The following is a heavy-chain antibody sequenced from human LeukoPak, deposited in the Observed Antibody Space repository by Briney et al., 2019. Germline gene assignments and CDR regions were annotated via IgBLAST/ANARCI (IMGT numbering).Heavy chain of an antibody. Sequence: SETLPLTCTVSGGSISSYYWSWIRQPAGKGLEWIGRIYTSGSTNYNPSLKSRVTMSVDTSKNQFSLKLSSVTAADTAVYYCARELWDYDILTGYWRYFDYWGQGTLVTVSS. V-gene: IGHV4-4*07. J-gene: IGHJ4*02. CDR3: ARELWDYDILTGYWRYFDY. CDR2: IYTSGST. CDR1: GGSISSYY. D-gene: IGHD3-9*01.